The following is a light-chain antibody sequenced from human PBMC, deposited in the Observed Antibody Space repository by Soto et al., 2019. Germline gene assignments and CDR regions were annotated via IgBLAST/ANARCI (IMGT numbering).Light chain of an antibody. CDR3: HQLNSYPLT. V-gene: IGKV1-5*03. CDR2: KAS. J-gene: IGKJ4*01. Sequence: DIQMTQSPSILSASVGDRVTITCRASQSISSWLAWYQQKPGKAPNLLIHKASHLESGVPSRFSGSGSGTEFTLTISSLQPGDFVTYYCHQLNSYPLTFGGGTKVDIK. CDR1: QSISSW.